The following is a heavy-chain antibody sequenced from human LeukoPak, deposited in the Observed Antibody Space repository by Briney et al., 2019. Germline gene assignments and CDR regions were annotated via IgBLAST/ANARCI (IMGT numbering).Heavy chain of an antibody. Sequence: SETLSLTCAVYGGSFSGYYWSWIRQPPGKGLDWIGEINHSGSTNYNPSLKSRVTISVDTSKNQFSPKLSSVTAADTAVYYCASGDYRWFDPWGQGTLVTVSS. V-gene: IGHV4-34*01. CDR2: INHSGST. CDR1: GGSFSGYY. D-gene: IGHD4/OR15-4a*01. J-gene: IGHJ5*02. CDR3: ASGDYRWFDP.